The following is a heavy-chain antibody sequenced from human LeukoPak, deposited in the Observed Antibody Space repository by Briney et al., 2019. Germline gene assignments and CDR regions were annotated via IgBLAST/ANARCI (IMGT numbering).Heavy chain of an antibody. CDR3: ARGPDIVVVPAARWFDP. J-gene: IGHJ5*02. V-gene: IGHV4-4*07. CDR2: IYTSGST. CDR1: GGSISSYY. D-gene: IGHD2-2*01. Sequence: SETLSLTCTVSGGSISSYYWSWIRQPAGKGLEWIGRIYTSGSTNYNPSLKSRVTISVDTSKNQFSLKLSSVTAADTAVYYCARGPDIVVVPAARWFDPWGQGTLVTVSS.